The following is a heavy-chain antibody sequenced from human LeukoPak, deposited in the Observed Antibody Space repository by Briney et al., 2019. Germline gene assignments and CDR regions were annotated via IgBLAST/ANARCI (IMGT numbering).Heavy chain of an antibody. CDR3: ARGLYYYDSSGYGYYYYYMDV. J-gene: IGHJ6*03. CDR2: TYYRSKWYN. Sequence: SQTLSLTCAISGDSVSSNSAAWNWIRQSSSRGLEWLGRTYYRSKWYNDYAVSVKSRITINPDTSKNQFSLQLNSVTPEDTAVYYCARGLYYYDSSGYGYYYYYMDVWGKGTTVTVSS. D-gene: IGHD3-22*01. V-gene: IGHV6-1*01. CDR1: GDSVSSNSAA.